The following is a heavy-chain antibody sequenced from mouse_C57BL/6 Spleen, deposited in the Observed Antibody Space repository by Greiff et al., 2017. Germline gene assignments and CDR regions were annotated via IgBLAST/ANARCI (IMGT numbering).Heavy chain of an antibody. D-gene: IGHD2-4*01. Sequence: EVKVVESGGGLVKPGASLKLSCAASGFTFSDYGMHWVRQAPEKGLEWVAYISSGSSTIYYADTVKGRFTISRDNANNTLFLQMTSLRSEDTAMYYCERRDYYWYFDVWGTGTTVTVSA. CDR2: ISSGSSTI. J-gene: IGHJ1*03. CDR3: ERRDYYWYFDV. CDR1: GFTFSDYG. V-gene: IGHV5-17*01.